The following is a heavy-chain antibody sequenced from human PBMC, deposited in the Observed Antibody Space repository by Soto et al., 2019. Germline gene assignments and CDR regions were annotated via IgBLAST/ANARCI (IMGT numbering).Heavy chain of an antibody. CDR3: ARFLGAGRRQLVRDWFDP. D-gene: IGHD6-6*01. Sequence: PGESLKISCKGSGYSFTSYWISWVRQMPGKGLEWMGRIDPSDSYTNYSPSFQGHVTISADKSISTAYLQWSSLKASDTAMYYCARFLGAGRRQLVRDWFDPWGQGTLVTVSS. J-gene: IGHJ5*02. CDR1: GYSFTSYW. V-gene: IGHV5-10-1*01. CDR2: IDPSDSYT.